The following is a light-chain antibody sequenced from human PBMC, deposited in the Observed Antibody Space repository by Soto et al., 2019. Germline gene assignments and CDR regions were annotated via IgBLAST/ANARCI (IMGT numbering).Light chain of an antibody. CDR1: SGDIGSYNR. CDR3: QSYDSSLSVIYV. CDR2: GNH. J-gene: IGLJ1*01. Sequence: QSALTQPASVSGSPGQSITISCTGTSGDIGSYNRVSWYQQHPGKAPKLLIYGNHNRPSGVPDRFSGSKSGTSASLVITGLQAEDEADYYCQSYDSSLSVIYVFGTGTKVTVL. V-gene: IGLV2-14*03.